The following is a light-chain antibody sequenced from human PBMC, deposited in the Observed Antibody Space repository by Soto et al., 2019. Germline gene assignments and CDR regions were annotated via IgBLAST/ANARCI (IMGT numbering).Light chain of an antibody. J-gene: IGLJ2*01. V-gene: IGLV3-1*01. Sequence: SYELTQPPSVSVSPGQTASITCSGDKLGDKYACWYQQKPGQSPVLVIYQDSKRPSGIPERFSGSNSGNTATLTIRGTQAMDEADSYCQAWDSSTVVFGGGTKLPVL. CDR2: QDS. CDR1: KLGDKY. CDR3: QAWDSSTVV.